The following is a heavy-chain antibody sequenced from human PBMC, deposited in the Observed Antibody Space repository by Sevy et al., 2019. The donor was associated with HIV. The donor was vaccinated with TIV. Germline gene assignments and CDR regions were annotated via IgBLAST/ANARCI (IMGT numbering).Heavy chain of an antibody. CDR3: ASTLRYYDSSGYYTQHYYYYMDV. D-gene: IGHD3-22*01. CDR1: GGTFSSYA. Sequence: ASVKVSCKASGGTFSSYAISWVRQAPGQGLEWMGGIIPFFGTANYAQKFQGRVTITADKSTSTAYMELSSLRSEDTAVYYCASTLRYYDSSGYYTQHYYYYMDVWGKGTTVTVSS. J-gene: IGHJ6*03. CDR2: IIPFFGTA. V-gene: IGHV1-69*06.